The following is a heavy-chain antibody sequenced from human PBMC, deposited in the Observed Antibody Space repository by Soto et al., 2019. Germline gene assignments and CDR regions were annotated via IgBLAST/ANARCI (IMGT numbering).Heavy chain of an antibody. Sequence: SETLSLTCTVSGGSISSYYWSWIRQPPGKGLEWIGYIYYSGSTNYNPSLKSRVTISVDTSKNQFSLKLSSVPAADPAVYYWARGSARLGARWFDPGGQETLVTVSS. CDR3: ARGSARLGARWFDP. J-gene: IGHJ5*02. CDR1: GGSISSYY. V-gene: IGHV4-59*01. CDR2: IYYSGST. D-gene: IGHD6-6*01.